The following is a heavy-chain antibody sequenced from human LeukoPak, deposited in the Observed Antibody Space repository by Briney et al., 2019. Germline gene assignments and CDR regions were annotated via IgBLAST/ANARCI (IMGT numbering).Heavy chain of an antibody. J-gene: IGHJ4*02. CDR2: INHSGST. D-gene: IGHD4-17*01. Sequence: SETLSLTCAVYGGSFSGYYWSWIRQPPGKGLEWIGEINHSGSTNYNPSLKSRVTISVDTSKNQFSLKLGSVTAADTAVYYCGRLRGAMTTVTSNFDSWGQGTLVTVSS. CDR3: GRLRGAMTTVTSNFDS. CDR1: GGSFSGYY. V-gene: IGHV4-34*01.